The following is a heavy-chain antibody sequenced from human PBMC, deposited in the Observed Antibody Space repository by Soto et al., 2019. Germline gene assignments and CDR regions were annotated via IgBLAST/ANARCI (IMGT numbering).Heavy chain of an antibody. Sequence: GGSLRLSCAASGFTFSSYSMNWVRQAPGKGLEWVSYISSSSSTIYYADSVKGRFTISRDNAKNSLYPQMNSLRAEDTAVYYCAKIPPEYSYGYFYFDYWGQGTLVTVS. J-gene: IGHJ4*02. CDR2: ISSSSSTI. CDR3: AKIPPEYSYGYFYFDY. D-gene: IGHD5-18*01. CDR1: GFTFSSYS. V-gene: IGHV3-48*01.